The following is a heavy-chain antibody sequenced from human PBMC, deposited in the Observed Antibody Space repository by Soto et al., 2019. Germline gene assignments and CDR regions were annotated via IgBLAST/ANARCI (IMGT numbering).Heavy chain of an antibody. CDR2: ISDSGGSP. Sequence: PGGSLRLSCAASGFTFSSYTMAWVRQAPGKGLEWVSAISDSGGSPYYADSVQGRFTVSRDNAKNTLYLQMNSLRADDTAVYYCARDTDGLHYWGQGTLVTVSS. CDR1: GFTFSSYT. CDR3: ARDTDGLHY. V-gene: IGHV3-23*01. J-gene: IGHJ4*02.